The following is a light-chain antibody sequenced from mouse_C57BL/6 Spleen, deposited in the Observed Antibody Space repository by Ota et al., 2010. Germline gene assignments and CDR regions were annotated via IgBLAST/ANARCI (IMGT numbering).Light chain of an antibody. CDR3: QQYSKLPWT. V-gene: IGKV10-94*01. CDR2: YTS. CDR1: QDIVKN. Sequence: QMTQSPSSMSASLGDRITITCQATQDIVKNLNWYQQKPDGTVKLLIYYTSSLHSGVPSRFSGSGSGTDYSLTISNLEPEDIATYYCQQYSKLPWTFGGGTKLEIK. J-gene: IGKJ1*01.